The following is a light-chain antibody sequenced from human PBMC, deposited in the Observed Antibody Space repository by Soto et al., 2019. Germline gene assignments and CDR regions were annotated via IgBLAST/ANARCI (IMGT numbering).Light chain of an antibody. V-gene: IGLV2-14*01. CDR1: SSDVGGYNY. CDR2: DVS. CDR3: SSYTSSREVV. Sequence: QSALTQPASVSGSPGQSITISCTGTSSDVGGYNYVSWYQQHPGKAPKLMIYDVSNRPSGVSNRFSGSKSGNTASLTISGLQAEDEAYYYCSSYTSSREVVFGGGTKVTVL. J-gene: IGLJ2*01.